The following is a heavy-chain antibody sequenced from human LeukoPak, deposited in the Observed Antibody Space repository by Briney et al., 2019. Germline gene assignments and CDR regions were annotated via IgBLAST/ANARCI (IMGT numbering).Heavy chain of an antibody. D-gene: IGHD2-15*01. CDR1: GFTFENYW. CDR3: ARWTGVVDS. V-gene: IGHV3-7*01. Sequence: GGSLRLSCVGSGFTFENYWMHWVRQAPGKGPEWVANIKQDGSLEHYMDSVKGRFTISRDNANSSLILQMDSLRAEDTAVYYCARWTGVVDSWGQGTLVTVSS. CDR2: IKQDGSLE. J-gene: IGHJ4*02.